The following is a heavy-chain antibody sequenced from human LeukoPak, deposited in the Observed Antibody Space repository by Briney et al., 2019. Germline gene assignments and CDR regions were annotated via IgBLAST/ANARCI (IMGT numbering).Heavy chain of an antibody. V-gene: IGHV3-33*01. D-gene: IGHD4-23*01. J-gene: IGHJ3*02. Sequence: GGSLRLSCAASGFTFSNYAMHWVRQAPGKGLEWMAIIWYDGSYKYYADSVKGRFTISRDNSKNTLYLQVNSLTAEDTAVYYCARGNSDAFDIWGYGTMVTVSS. CDR1: GFTFSNYA. CDR2: IWYDGSYK. CDR3: ARGNSDAFDI.